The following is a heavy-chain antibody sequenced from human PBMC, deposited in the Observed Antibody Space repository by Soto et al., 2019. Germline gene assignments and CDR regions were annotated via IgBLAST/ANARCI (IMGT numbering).Heavy chain of an antibody. V-gene: IGHV4-39*01. Sequence: QLQLQESGPGLVKPSETLSLTCTVSGGSISSSSYYWGWIRQPPGKGLEWIGSIYYSGSTYYNPSLKSRVTISVDTSKNQFSLKLSSVTAADTAVYYCARLGDVLGFPTWFGEQSWGQGTLVTVSS. D-gene: IGHD3-10*01. CDR2: IYYSGST. CDR3: ARLGDVLGFPTWFGEQS. J-gene: IGHJ4*02. CDR1: GGSISSSSYY.